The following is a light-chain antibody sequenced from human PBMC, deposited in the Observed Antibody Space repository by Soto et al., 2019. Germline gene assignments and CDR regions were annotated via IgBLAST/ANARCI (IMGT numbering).Light chain of an antibody. CDR1: QTISSW. Sequence: MNLSSSTLSGSINAGITIPCRASQTISSWLAWYQQKPGKAPKLLIYAASSLQSGVPSRFSGSGSGTDFTLTISSLQPEDFATYYCQQSYSTPLTFGGGTKVDIK. CDR2: AAS. V-gene: IGKV1-39*01. CDR3: QQSYSTPLT. J-gene: IGKJ4*01.